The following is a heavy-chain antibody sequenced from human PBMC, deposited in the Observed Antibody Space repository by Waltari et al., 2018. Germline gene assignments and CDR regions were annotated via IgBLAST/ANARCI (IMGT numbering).Heavy chain of an antibody. J-gene: IGHJ5*02. CDR2: ISYSGTT. V-gene: IGHV4-39*07. CDR1: GGSISRGGYY. Sequence: QLQLQESGPGLVKPSETLSLTCTVSGGSISRGGYYWGWIRQPPGKGLESIGYISYSGTTYYNLSLKSRVTMSVDTSRDQYSLSLRSVAAADTAVYYCARYYGNGEGWLDPWGQGTLVTVSS. D-gene: IGHD3-3*01. CDR3: ARYYGNGEGWLDP.